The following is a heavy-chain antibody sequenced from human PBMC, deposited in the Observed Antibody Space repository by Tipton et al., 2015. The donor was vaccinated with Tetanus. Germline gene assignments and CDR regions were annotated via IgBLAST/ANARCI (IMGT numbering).Heavy chain of an antibody. CDR2: IYPGDSDT. Sequence: QLVQSGAEVKKPGESLKISCKGSGYSFNNYWIGWVRQMPGKGLEWMGMIYPGDSDTKYSPSFQGQVTISVDKSINTAYLQWSSLKASDTSVFYCARAHCTDGVCNFDFWGQGALVTVAS. CDR3: ARAHCTDGVCNFDF. D-gene: IGHD2-8*01. J-gene: IGHJ4*02. V-gene: IGHV5-51*01. CDR1: GYSFNNYW.